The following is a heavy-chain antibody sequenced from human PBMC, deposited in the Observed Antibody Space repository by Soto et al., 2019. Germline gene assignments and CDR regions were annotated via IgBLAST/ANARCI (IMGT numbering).Heavy chain of an antibody. CDR3: AKDKVVATIYDYYYMDV. V-gene: IGHV3-9*01. J-gene: IGHJ6*03. CDR2: ISWNSGSI. Sequence: GGSLRLSCAASGFTFDDYAMHWVRQAPGKGLEWVSGISWNSGSIGYADSVKGRFTISRDNAKNSLYLQMNSLRAEDTALYYCAKDKVVATIYDYYYMDVWGKGTTVTVSS. D-gene: IGHD5-12*01. CDR1: GFTFDDYA.